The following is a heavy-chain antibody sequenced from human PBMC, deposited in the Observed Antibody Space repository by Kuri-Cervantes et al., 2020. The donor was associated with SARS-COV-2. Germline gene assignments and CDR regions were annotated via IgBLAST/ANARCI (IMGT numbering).Heavy chain of an antibody. J-gene: IGHJ4*02. V-gene: IGHV3-30-3*01. D-gene: IGHD5-24*01. CDR2: ISYDGSNK. CDR3: ARGTGLQFLDY. Sequence: GSLRLSCAASGFTFSSYAMHWVRQAPGKGLEWVAVISYDGSNKYYADSVKGRFTISRDNSKNTLYLQMNSLRVEDTAVYYCARGTGLQFLDYWGQGTLVTVSS. CDR1: GFTFSSYA.